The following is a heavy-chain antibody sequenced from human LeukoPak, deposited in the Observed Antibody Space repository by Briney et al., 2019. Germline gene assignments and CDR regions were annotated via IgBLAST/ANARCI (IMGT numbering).Heavy chain of an antibody. CDR1: IGSITSSSYY. Sequence: PPETLSLTCTVSIGSITSSSYYWGWIRQPPGNGLEWIGSISYSGSTYYNPSLKSRATISADTSKNQFSLDLSSVTAADTAVYYCARRNIAAAAFDIWGQGTVVTVSS. V-gene: IGHV4-39*01. CDR3: ARRNIAAAAFDI. D-gene: IGHD6-13*01. J-gene: IGHJ3*02. CDR2: ISYSGST.